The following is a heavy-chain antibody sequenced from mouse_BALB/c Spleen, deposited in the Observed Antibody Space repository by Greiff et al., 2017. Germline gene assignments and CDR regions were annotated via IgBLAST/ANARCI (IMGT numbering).Heavy chain of an antibody. V-gene: IGHV1-5*01. CDR3: TRGYGNYGYFDV. CDR2: IYPGNSDT. Sequence: EVQLQQSGTVLARPGASVKMSCKASGYTFTSYWMHWVKQRPGQGLEWIGAIYPGNSDTSYNQKFKGKAKLTAVTSTSTAYMELSSLTNEDSAVYYCTRGYGNYGYFDVWGAGTTVTVSS. CDR1: GYTFTSYW. D-gene: IGHD2-10*02. J-gene: IGHJ1*01.